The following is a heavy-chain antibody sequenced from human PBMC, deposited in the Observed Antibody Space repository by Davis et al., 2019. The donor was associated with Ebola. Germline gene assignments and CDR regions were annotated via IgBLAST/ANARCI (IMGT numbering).Heavy chain of an antibody. J-gene: IGHJ3*02. V-gene: IGHV1-46*01. CDR1: GYRFTSYY. CDR2: INPITGGT. D-gene: IGHD3-22*01. Sequence: ASVQVSCKASGYRFTSYYMHWVRQAPGQGLEWMGIINPITGGTSYAQNFQVRVNMTRETSTSTVYMELSSLRSEDTGVYYCAREGGRYYDSSGYVFDIWGQGTMVKVSS. CDR3: AREGGRYYDSSGYVFDI.